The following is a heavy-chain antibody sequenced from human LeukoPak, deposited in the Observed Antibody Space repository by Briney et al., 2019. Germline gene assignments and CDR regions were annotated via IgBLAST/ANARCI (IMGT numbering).Heavy chain of an antibody. J-gene: IGHJ4*02. CDR1: GFTFSNYA. D-gene: IGHD6-6*01. V-gene: IGHV3-23*01. Sequence: GGSLRLSCGASGFTFSNYAMNWVRQVPGKGLEWVASISGSGGTTYYTDSVKGRFTISRDKTKNILYLQMNSLSAEDTAVYYCAKGKQLLLGACDYWGQGTLVTVSS. CDR3: AKGKQLLLGACDY. CDR2: ISGSGGTT.